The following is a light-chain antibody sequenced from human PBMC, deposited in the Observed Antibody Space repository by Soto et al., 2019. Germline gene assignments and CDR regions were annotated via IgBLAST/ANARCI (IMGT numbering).Light chain of an antibody. Sequence: QSALTQPASVSGSPGQSITISCTGTISDIGGYNFISWYQHHPGKSPKLVIYDVNNRPSGISYRFSGSKSGNTASLTISGLQAEDDAYYYCDSYTSTPTLVFGGGTKLTVL. CDR2: DVN. CDR1: ISDIGGYNF. CDR3: DSYTSTPTLV. J-gene: IGLJ2*01. V-gene: IGLV2-14*01.